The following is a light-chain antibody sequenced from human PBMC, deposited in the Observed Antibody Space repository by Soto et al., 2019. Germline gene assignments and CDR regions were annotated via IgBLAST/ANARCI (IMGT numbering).Light chain of an antibody. V-gene: IGLV1-44*01. CDR2: SNN. CDR3: AAWDDSLDGWV. J-gene: IGLJ3*02. Sequence: QSVLTQPPSASGTPGQRVTISCSGSRSNIGRNTVNWYQQVPGTAPKLLIYSNNERPSGVPDRFSGSRSGTSASLAISGLQSEDETDYYCAAWDDSLDGWVFGGGTKLTVL. CDR1: RSNIGRNT.